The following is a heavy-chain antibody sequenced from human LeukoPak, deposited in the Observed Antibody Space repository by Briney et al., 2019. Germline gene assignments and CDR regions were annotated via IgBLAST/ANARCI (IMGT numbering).Heavy chain of an antibody. CDR2: IYTTGST. D-gene: IGHD3-22*01. Sequence: SETLSLTCTVSGGSISAYYWSWIRQPAGKGLEWIGRIYTTGSTNYNPSLRSRVTMSVDTSKNQFSLRLKSVTAADTAVYYCARDRSYDSSGYYNFGYWGQGTLVTVSS. V-gene: IGHV4-4*07. CDR1: GGSISAYY. CDR3: ARDRSYDSSGYYNFGY. J-gene: IGHJ4*02.